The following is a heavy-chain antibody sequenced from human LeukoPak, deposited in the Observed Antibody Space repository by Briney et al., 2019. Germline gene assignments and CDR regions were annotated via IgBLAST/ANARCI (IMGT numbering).Heavy chain of an antibody. J-gene: IGHJ5*02. CDR1: GGSFSGYY. CDR3: ARSGYQLLASNWFDP. Sequence: SETLSLTCAVYGGSFSGYYWSWIRQPPGKGLEWIGEINHSGSTNYNPSLKSRVTISVGTSKNQFSLKLSSVTAADTAVYYCARSGYQLLASNWFDPWGQGTLVTVSS. D-gene: IGHD2-2*01. V-gene: IGHV4-34*01. CDR2: INHSGST.